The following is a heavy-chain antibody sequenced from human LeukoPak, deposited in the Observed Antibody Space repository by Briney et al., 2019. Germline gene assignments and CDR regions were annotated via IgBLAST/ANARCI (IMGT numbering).Heavy chain of an antibody. CDR1: RFTFSNYA. J-gene: IGHJ3*02. CDR3: AKDGITSSGVIAHDGFDI. CDR2: TSASGHAT. D-gene: IGHD3-3*01. Sequence: GGSLRLSCAASRFTFSNYAMSWVRQAPGRGLQWVSATSASGHATYYARSVEGRFTISRDNSNNILYLQMNSLRADDTAVYFCAKDGITSSGVIAHDGFDIWDQGTGVTVSS. V-gene: IGHV3-23*01.